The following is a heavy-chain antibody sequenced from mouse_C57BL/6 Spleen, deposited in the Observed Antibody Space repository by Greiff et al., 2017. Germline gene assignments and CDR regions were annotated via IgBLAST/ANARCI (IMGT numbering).Heavy chain of an antibody. D-gene: IGHD1-1*01. Sequence: VQLQQSGAELVRPGASVTLSCKASGYTFTDYEMHWVKQTPVHGLEWIGAIDPETGGTAYNQKFKGKAILTADKSSSTAYMELRSLTSEDSAVYYCTRRTTVTMDYWGQGTSVTVSS. V-gene: IGHV1-15*01. J-gene: IGHJ4*01. CDR3: TRRTTVTMDY. CDR2: IDPETGGT. CDR1: GYTFTDYE.